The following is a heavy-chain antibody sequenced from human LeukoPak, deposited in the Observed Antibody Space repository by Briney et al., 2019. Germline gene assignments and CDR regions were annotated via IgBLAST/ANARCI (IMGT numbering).Heavy chain of an antibody. J-gene: IGHJ4*02. Sequence: SETLSLTCTVSGGSISNSGFYWGWIRQTQGKGLEWIGSVYYSGTTYYHPSLESRATVSVDTSKNQFSLKLSSVTAADTAVYYCTKDFGNHRTDCWGQGTLVTVSS. CDR3: TKDFGNHRTDC. CDR2: VYYSGTT. V-gene: IGHV4-39*02. D-gene: IGHD1-14*01. CDR1: GGSISNSGFY.